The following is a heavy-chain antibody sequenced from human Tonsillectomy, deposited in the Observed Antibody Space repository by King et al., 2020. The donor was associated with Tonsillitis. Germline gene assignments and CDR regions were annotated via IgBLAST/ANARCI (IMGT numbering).Heavy chain of an antibody. J-gene: IGHJ6*03. V-gene: IGHV3-13*04. D-gene: IGHD3-10*01. Sequence: VQLVESGGGLVQPGGSLRLSCAASGFTFSNYDMLWVRQPTGKGLEWVASIGTAGDTHSPGSVVGRFTIPRENAKNSMYLQMNSLRAGDAAVYYCARDPGRSGWNHMDVWGKGTTVTVSS. CDR3: ARDPGRSGWNHMDV. CDR2: IGTAGDT. CDR1: GFTFSNYD.